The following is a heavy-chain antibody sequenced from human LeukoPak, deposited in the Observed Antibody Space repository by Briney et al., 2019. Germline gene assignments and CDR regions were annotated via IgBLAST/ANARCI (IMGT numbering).Heavy chain of an antibody. V-gene: IGHV3-23*01. D-gene: IGHD2-15*01. CDR3: AKDICSGGSCYFDN. CDR2: ISGSGGST. J-gene: IGHJ4*02. CDR1: GFTFSSYA. Sequence: QTGGSLRLSCAASGFTFSSYAMSWVRQAPGKGLEWVSAISGSGGSTYYADSVKGRFTISRDNSKNTLYLQMNSLRAEDTAVYYCAKDICSGGSCYFDNWGQGTLSPSPQ.